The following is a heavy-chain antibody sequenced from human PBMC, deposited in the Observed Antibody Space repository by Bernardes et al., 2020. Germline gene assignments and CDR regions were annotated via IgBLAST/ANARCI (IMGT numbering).Heavy chain of an antibody. CDR1: GFTLSSYA. J-gene: IGHJ4*02. CDR3: AKDGYFDWLFPGGYFDY. D-gene: IGHD3-9*01. V-gene: IGHV3-23*01. CDR2: ISGSGGST. Sequence: GSLRLSWAASGFTLSSYAMSWVRQAPGKGLEWVSAISGSGGSTYYADSVKGRFTISRDNSKNTLYLQMNSLRAEDTAVYYCAKDGYFDWLFPGGYFDYWGQGTLVTVSS.